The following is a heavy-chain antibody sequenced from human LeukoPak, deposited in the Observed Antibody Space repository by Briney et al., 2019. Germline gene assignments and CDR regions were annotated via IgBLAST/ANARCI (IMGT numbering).Heavy chain of an antibody. Sequence: GGSLRLSCAASGSSISGYGMHWVRQAPGKGLEWVAVIWYDGGNEYYADSVKGRFTISRDNSKNTLFLQMNNLRSEDTALYYCVSPTADYPFLYYFDSWGQGTLVTVSS. CDR1: GSSISGYG. CDR2: IWYDGGNE. V-gene: IGHV3-33*01. D-gene: IGHD5-12*01. CDR3: VSPTADYPFLYYFDS. J-gene: IGHJ4*02.